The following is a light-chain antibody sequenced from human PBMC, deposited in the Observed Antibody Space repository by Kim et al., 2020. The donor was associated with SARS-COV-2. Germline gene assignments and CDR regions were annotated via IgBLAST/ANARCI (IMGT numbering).Light chain of an antibody. J-gene: IGLJ2*01. CDR2: GVS. CDR3: SSYTSSSTVV. V-gene: IGLV2-18*02. Sequence: QSFTISSTKTTINITNHNPLSLYHHPPSTAPKLVIYGVSNRPSGVPDRFSGSKSGNTASLTISGLQAEDEADYFCSSYTSSSTVVFGGGTQLTVL. CDR1: TINITNHNP.